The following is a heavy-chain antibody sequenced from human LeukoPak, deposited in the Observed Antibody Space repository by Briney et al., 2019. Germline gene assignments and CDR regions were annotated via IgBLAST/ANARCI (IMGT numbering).Heavy chain of an antibody. CDR2: IYHSGST. J-gene: IGHJ5*02. V-gene: IGHV4-39*01. Sequence: SETLSLTCSVSGASISSSDYYWGWIRQPPGKGLEWIGTIYHSGSTYYNTSLKSRVTISVDTSKNQFSLKLSSVTAADTAVYYCARQSIVVVVAAIQWFDPWGQGTLVTVSS. CDR1: GASISSSDYY. CDR3: ARQSIVVVVAAIQWFDP. D-gene: IGHD2-15*01.